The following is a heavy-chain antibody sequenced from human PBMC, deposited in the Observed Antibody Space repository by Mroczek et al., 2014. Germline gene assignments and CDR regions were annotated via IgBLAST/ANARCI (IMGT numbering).Heavy chain of an antibody. CDR2: ISYDGSNK. V-gene: IGHV3-30-3*01. D-gene: IGHD4-23*01. CDR1: GFTFSSYA. Sequence: ESGGGVVQPGRSLRLSCAASGFTFSSYAMHWVRQAPGKGLEWVAVISYDGSNKYYADSVKGRFTISRDNSKNTLYLQMNSLRAEDTAVYYCARATYGGTYYFDYWGQGTLVTVSS. CDR3: ARATYGGTYYFDY. J-gene: IGHJ4*02.